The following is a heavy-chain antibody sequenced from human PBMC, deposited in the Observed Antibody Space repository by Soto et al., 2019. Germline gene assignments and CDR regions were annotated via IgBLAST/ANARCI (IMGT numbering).Heavy chain of an antibody. CDR2: ISGLGNRV. J-gene: IGHJ3*02. Sequence: EAQLLESGGDLVQPGGSLRLSCEASGFTFNKHAINWVRQAPGKGLEWVSSISGLGNRVYYADSVKGRFTISRDNSKNTVYLQMSSLRAVDTAIFYCAKAELGMDAFDIWGPGTSVTVSS. D-gene: IGHD7-27*01. CDR1: GFTFNKHA. V-gene: IGHV3-23*01. CDR3: AKAELGMDAFDI.